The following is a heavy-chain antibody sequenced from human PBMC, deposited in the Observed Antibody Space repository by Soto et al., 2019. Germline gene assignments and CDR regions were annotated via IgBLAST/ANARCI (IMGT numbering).Heavy chain of an antibody. D-gene: IGHD6-19*01. CDR2: VYYRGTT. V-gene: IGHV4-59*08. CDR1: GGSISTYY. Sequence: QLQLQESGPGLVKPSETLSLTCTVSGGSISTYYWSWIRQPPGKGLEWIGHVYYRGTTNYNASLTCRVTISVDTSKNQFSLKLTSVTAADTAVYYCARPSVAGTWGPFDYWGQGTLVTVSS. CDR3: ARPSVAGTWGPFDY. J-gene: IGHJ4*02.